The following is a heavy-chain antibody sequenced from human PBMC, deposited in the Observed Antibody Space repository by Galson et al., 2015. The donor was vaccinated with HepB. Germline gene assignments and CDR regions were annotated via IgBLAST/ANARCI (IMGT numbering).Heavy chain of an antibody. V-gene: IGHV3-7*01. J-gene: IGHJ4*02. Sequence: SLRLSCAASGFTFSDYWMNWVCQAPGKGLEWVATIKQDGSEKYYVDSVKGRFTISRDNAKNSLYLQMNNLRAEDTAVYYCARDRRPGPLFDYWGQGTLVTVSS. CDR2: IKQDGSEK. D-gene: IGHD6-6*01. CDR1: GFTFSDYW. CDR3: ARDRRPGPLFDY.